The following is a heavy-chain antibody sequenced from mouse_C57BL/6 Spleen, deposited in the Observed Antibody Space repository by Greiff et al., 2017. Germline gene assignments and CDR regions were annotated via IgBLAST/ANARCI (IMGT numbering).Heavy chain of an antibody. V-gene: IGHV3-1*01. CDR2: ISYSGST. CDR3: ATPYDYDGGFAY. Sequence: EVQLVESGPGMVKPSQSLSLTCTVTGYSITSGYDWHWIRHFPGNKLEWMGYISYSGSTNYNPSLKSRISITHDTSKNHFFLKLNSVTTEDTATYYCATPYDYDGGFAYWGQGTLVTVSA. J-gene: IGHJ3*01. D-gene: IGHD2-4*01. CDR1: GYSITSGYD.